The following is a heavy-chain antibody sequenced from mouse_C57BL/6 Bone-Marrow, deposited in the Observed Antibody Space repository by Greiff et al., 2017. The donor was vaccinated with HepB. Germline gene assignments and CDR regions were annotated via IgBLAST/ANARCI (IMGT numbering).Heavy chain of an antibody. D-gene: IGHD1-1*01. V-gene: IGHV10-1*01. CDR3: VRRGYYYGSSSYAMDY. CDR2: IRSKSNNYAT. Sequence: EVMLVESGGGLVQPKGSLKLSCAASGFSFNTYAMNWVRQAPGKGLEWVARIRSKSNNYATYYADSVKDRFTISRDDSESMLYLQMNNLKTEDTAMYYCVRRGYYYGSSSYAMDYWGQGTSVTVSS. CDR1: GFSFNTYA. J-gene: IGHJ4*01.